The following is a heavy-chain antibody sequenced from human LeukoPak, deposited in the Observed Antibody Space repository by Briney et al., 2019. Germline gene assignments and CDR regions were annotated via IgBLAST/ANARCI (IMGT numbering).Heavy chain of an antibody. CDR1: GFTFSDYY. Sequence: GGSLRLSCAASGFTFSDYYMGWIRQAPGKGLESISYISDSGTTIYYADSVKGRFTISRDNAKNSLYLQMNRLRADDTAVYYCARGSSEVLLWFGESPNWGQGTMVTVSS. D-gene: IGHD3-10*01. CDR2: ISDSGTTI. CDR3: ARGSSEVLLWFGESPN. J-gene: IGHJ3*01. V-gene: IGHV3-11*04.